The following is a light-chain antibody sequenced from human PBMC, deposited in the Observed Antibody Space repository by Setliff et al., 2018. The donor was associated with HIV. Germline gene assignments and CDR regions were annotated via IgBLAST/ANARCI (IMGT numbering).Light chain of an antibody. CDR3: QVWDSSSDHHV. CDR2: YDS. Sequence: SYALTQPPSVSVAPGKTARITCGGDNIGSKSVHWYQQKPGQAPVLVIYYDSDRPSGIPERFSGSNSGNTATLTISRVEAGDEADYYCQVWDSSSDHHVFGTGTKVTV. V-gene: IGLV3-21*04. J-gene: IGLJ1*01. CDR1: NIGSKS.